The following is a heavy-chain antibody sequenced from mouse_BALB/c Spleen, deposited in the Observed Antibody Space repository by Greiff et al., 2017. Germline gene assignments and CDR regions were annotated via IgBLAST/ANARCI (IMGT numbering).Heavy chain of an antibody. V-gene: IGHV1-15*01. Sequence: LVESGAELVRPGASVTLSCKASGYTFTDYEMHWVKQTPVHGLEWIGAIDPETGGTAYNQKFKGKATLTADKSSSTAYMELRSLTSEDSAVYYCTRKGVITTVVADYWGQGTTLTVSS. CDR3: TRKGVITTVVADY. D-gene: IGHD1-1*01. CDR2: IDPETGGT. J-gene: IGHJ2*01. CDR1: GYTFTDYE.